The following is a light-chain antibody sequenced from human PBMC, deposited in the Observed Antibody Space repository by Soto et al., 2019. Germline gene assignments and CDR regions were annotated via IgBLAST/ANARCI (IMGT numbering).Light chain of an antibody. J-gene: IGKJ4*01. CDR3: QQFSSYPLT. CDR2: AAS. CDR1: QSVSSNY. V-gene: IGKV3-20*01. Sequence: EIVLTQSPGTLSLSPGERATLSCRASQSVSSNYFAWYQQKPGQAPRLLIYAASTRATGIPARFSGGGSGTDFTLTISRLEPEDFAVYYCQQFSSYPLTFGGGTKVDIK.